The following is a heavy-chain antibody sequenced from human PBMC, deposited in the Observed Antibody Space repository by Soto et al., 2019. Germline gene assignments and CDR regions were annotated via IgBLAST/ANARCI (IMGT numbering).Heavy chain of an antibody. J-gene: IGHJ4*02. Sequence: QPQLVQSGPEVKKPGASVKVSCKASHYTFTSYGVSWVRQAPGRGLEWRGWISSQNGNTVYAQNFQGRVTLTTDTSTITAFTELRRRKSDYTALYDGARYRHYYTSDRVDYWGQGTLVTVS. CDR2: ISSQNGNT. CDR3: ARYRHYYTSDRVDY. CDR1: HYTFTSYG. D-gene: IGHD3-10*01. V-gene: IGHV1-18*01.